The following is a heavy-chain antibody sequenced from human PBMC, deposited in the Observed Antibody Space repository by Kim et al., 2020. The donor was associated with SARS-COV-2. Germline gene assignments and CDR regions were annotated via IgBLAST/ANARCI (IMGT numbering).Heavy chain of an antibody. V-gene: IGHV3-23*01. CDR3: AKDVLLWFGEWHYYYYGMDV. J-gene: IGHJ6*02. CDR2: ISGSGGST. Sequence: GGSLRLSCAASGFTFSSYAMSWVRQAPGKGLEWVSAISGSGGSTYYADSVKGRFTISRDNSKNTLYLQMNSLRAEDTAVYYCAKDVLLWFGEWHYYYYGMDVWGQGTTVTVSS. CDR1: GFTFSSYA. D-gene: IGHD3-10*01.